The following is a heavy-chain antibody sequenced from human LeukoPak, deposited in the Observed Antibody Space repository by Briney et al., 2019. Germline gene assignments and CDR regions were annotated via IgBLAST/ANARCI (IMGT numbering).Heavy chain of an antibody. V-gene: IGHV3-30*04. D-gene: IGHD6-13*01. J-gene: IGHJ2*01. Sequence: PGGSLRLSCAASGFTFSSYAMHWVRQAPGKGLEWVAVISYDGSNKYYADSVKGRFTISRDNSKNTLYLQMNSLRAEDTAVYYCARDPGVAAAGLVWYFDLWGRGTLVTASS. CDR2: ISYDGSNK. CDR3: ARDPGVAAAGLVWYFDL. CDR1: GFTFSSYA.